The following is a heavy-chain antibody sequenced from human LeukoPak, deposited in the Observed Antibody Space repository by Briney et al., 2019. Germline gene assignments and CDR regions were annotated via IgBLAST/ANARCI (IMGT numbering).Heavy chain of an antibody. Sequence: GGSLRLSCAASGFTFSNYAMSWVRQAPGKGLEWVSAISGSDGSTNYADSVKGRFTISRDNSKNTLYLQMNRLRAEDTAVYYCAKVYSSGYHYDLRPFDYWGQGTLVTVSS. CDR3: AKVYSSGYHYDLRPFDY. CDR1: GFTFSNYA. CDR2: ISGSDGST. V-gene: IGHV3-23*01. D-gene: IGHD3-22*01. J-gene: IGHJ4*02.